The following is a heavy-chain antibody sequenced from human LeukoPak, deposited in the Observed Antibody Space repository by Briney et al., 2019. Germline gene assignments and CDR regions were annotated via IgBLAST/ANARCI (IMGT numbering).Heavy chain of an antibody. J-gene: IGHJ4*02. D-gene: IGHD6-19*01. Sequence: GGSLRLSCAASGFTFSSYGMHWVRKAPGKGLEWVAVISYDGSNKYYADSVKGRFTISRDNSKNTLYLQMNSLRAEDTAVYYCAKGPQWLVPPEYYFDYWGQGTLVTVSS. CDR2: ISYDGSNK. CDR3: AKGPQWLVPPEYYFDY. CDR1: GFTFSSYG. V-gene: IGHV3-30*18.